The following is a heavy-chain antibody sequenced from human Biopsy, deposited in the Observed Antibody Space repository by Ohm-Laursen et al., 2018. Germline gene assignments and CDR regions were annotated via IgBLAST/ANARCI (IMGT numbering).Heavy chain of an antibody. D-gene: IGHD1-1*01. J-gene: IGHJ3*01. CDR1: GGSIKSYY. CDR3: ARLYRLDDYWNDDPPDAFDV. Sequence: TLSLTCTVSGGSIKSYYWNWIRQSPGKGLEWIGFISKGGDTTYNPSLRGRVAISVDTSKNQFSLKLSSVTAADTAIFFCARLYRLDDYWNDDPPDAFDVWGQGTRVTVSS. V-gene: IGHV4-59*01. CDR2: ISKGGDT.